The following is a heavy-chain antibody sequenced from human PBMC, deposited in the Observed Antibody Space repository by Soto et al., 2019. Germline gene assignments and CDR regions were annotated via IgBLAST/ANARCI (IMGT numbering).Heavy chain of an antibody. D-gene: IGHD3-22*01. Sequence: GASVKVSCKASGYTFTSYGISWVRQAPGQGLEWMGWISAYNGNTNYAQKLQGRFTISRDNSKNTLYLQMNSLRAEDTAVYYCARDIFIGSSGYYYWGQGTLVTVS. CDR2: ISAYNGNT. CDR1: GYTFTSYG. J-gene: IGHJ4*02. CDR3: ARDIFIGSSGYYY. V-gene: IGHV1-18*01.